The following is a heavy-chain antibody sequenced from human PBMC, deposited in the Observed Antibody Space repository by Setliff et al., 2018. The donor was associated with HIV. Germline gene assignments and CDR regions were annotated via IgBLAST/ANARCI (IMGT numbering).Heavy chain of an antibody. CDR3: ARCRGVHDYVWGSYRYKGAFDI. J-gene: IGHJ3*02. D-gene: IGHD3-16*02. CDR1: GGSFSGYY. Sequence: SETLSLTCAVYGGSFSGYYWSWIRQPPGKGLEWIGEINHSGSTNYNPSLKSRVTISVDTSKNQFSLKLSSVTAADTAVYYCARCRGVHDYVWGSYRYKGAFDIWGQGTMVTVSS. V-gene: IGHV4-34*01. CDR2: INHSGST.